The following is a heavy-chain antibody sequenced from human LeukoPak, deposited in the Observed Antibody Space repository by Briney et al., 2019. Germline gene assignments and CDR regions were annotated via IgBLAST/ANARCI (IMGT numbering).Heavy chain of an antibody. CDR2: ISSSGSTI. CDR1: GFTFSDYY. J-gene: IGHJ4*02. CDR3: ARHATYYDSSGPQGY. V-gene: IGHV3-11*01. Sequence: GGSLGLSCAASGFTFSDYYMSWIRQAPGKGLEWVSYISSSGSTIYYADSVKGRFTISRDNAKNSLYLQMNSLRAEDTAVYYCARHATYYDSSGPQGYWGQGTLVTVSS. D-gene: IGHD3-22*01.